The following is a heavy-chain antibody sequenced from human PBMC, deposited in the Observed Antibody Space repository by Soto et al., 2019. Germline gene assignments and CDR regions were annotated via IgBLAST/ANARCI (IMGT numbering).Heavy chain of an antibody. Sequence: QVQLVQSGAEVKKPGASVKVSCKASGYTFTSYDINWVRQATGQGLEWMGWMNPNSGKTGYAQKVQGRVPMPRHTSILTAYMQLRSRSSEDTVLYYCASEKTHSGMDVWGQGTTVTVSS. CDR3: ASEKTHSGMDV. CDR1: GYTFTSYD. CDR2: MNPNSGKT. J-gene: IGHJ6*02. V-gene: IGHV1-8*01.